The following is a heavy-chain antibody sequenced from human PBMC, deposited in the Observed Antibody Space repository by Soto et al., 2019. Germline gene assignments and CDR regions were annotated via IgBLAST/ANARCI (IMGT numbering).Heavy chain of an antibody. CDR3: AKGGPSANSAMDV. CDR1: GFSFRNYG. V-gene: IGHV3-30*18. D-gene: IGHD2-15*01. J-gene: IGHJ6*02. CDR2: ISYDGNNK. Sequence: QVQLVESGGGVVQPGRSLRLSCAASGFSFRNYGMHWARQAPGKGLEWVTVISYDGNNKYYADSVKGRFTISRDNTKNTLYLQMNRLRTEDTAVYYCAKGGPSANSAMDVWGQGTTVTVSS.